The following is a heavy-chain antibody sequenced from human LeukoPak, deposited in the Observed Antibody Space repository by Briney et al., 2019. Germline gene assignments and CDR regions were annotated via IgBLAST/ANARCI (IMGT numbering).Heavy chain of an antibody. CDR1: GFTFSSYE. J-gene: IGHJ3*02. D-gene: IGHD2-2*01. CDR3: VRGGYCGSTICYSLNAFDI. V-gene: IGHV3-48*03. CDR2: IRTAGSTI. Sequence: GGSLRLSCAASGFTFSSYEMNWVRQAPGKGLEWVSYIRTAGSTIYYADSVKGRFTISRDDANNSLYLQMNCLRAEDTAVYYCVRGGYCGSTICYSLNAFDIWGQGTTVTVSS.